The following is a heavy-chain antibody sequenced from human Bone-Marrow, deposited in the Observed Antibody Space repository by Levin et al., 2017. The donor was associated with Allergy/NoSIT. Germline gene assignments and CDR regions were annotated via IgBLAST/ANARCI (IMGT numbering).Heavy chain of an antibody. V-gene: IGHV3-13*01. CDR3: ARGETFRGDYYYYMDV. CDR2: IGTAGDT. CDR1: GFTFSSYD. Sequence: GGSLRLSCAASGFTFSSYDMHWVRQATGKGLEWVSAIGTAGDTYYPGSVKGRFTISRENAKNSLYLQMNSLRAGDTAVYYCARGETFRGDYYYYMDVWGKGTTVTVSS. D-gene: IGHD3-16*01. J-gene: IGHJ6*03.